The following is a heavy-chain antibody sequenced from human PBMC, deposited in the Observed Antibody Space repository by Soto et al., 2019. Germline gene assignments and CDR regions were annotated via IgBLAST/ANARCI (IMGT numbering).Heavy chain of an antibody. CDR1: GGTFSSYA. CDR3: ARQYWGGDCPQYYYGMDV. Sequence: SVKVSCKASGGTFSSYAISWVRQAPGQGLEWMGGIIPIFGTANYAQKFQGRVTITADESTSTAYMELSGLRSEDTAVYYCARQYWGGDCPQYYYGMDVWGQGTTVTVSS. CDR2: IIPIFGTA. J-gene: IGHJ6*02. V-gene: IGHV1-69*13. D-gene: IGHD2-21*02.